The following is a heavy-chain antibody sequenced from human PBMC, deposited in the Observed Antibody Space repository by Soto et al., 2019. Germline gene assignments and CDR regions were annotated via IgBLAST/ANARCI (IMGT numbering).Heavy chain of an antibody. J-gene: IGHJ6*02. CDR1: GGTFSSHA. D-gene: IGHD3-16*01. V-gene: IGHV1-69*01. CDR3: ARDVPLNYYDGTYSYYAMDV. Sequence: QVQLVQSGAEVKKPGSSVKVSCKASGGTFSSHAISWVRQAPGQGLEWMGGIIPFFKATNYAQKFQGRVTITADDSTSTAYRDLYSLRSEDTAVYYCARDVPLNYYDGTYSYYAMDVWGQGTTVTVSS. CDR2: IIPFFKAT.